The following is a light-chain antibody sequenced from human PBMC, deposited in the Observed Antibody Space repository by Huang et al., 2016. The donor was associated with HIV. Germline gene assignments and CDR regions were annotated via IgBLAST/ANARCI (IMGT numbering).Light chain of an antibody. CDR3: QQYNNWPRT. J-gene: IGKJ1*01. Sequence: EIVMTQSPATMSVSPGGRATLSCRASQSVRSNLAWYQHKPGQAPRVRIYGASTRATGVPARFSGSGSETEFTLTISSLQSEDFALYYCQQYNNWPRTFGQGTKVEIK. CDR2: GAS. CDR1: QSVRSN. V-gene: IGKV3-15*01.